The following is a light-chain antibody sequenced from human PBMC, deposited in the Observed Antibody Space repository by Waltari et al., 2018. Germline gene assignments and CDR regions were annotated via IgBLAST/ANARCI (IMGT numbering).Light chain of an antibody. Sequence: QSVLTQPPSVSAAPGQRVTISCSGGSSNIGNNYVSWYRQFPGTAPKLLIYEITGRPSGIPCRFSSSKSGTSATRDITGLQAGDEADYYCGTWDSSLSGAVFGGGTHLTVL. CDR3: GTWDSSLSGAV. CDR1: SSNIGNNY. CDR2: EIT. V-gene: IGLV1-51*02. J-gene: IGLJ7*01.